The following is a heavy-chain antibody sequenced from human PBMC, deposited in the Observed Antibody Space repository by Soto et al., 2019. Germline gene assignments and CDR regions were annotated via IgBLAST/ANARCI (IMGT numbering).Heavy chain of an antibody. V-gene: IGHV4-59*02. D-gene: IGHD3-16*01. Sequence: NPSETLSLTCTVSGGSDSSYSWNWIRQPPGKGLEWIGHIYNSGSTNYNPSLKSRVTISVDTSKKQFSLRLSSVTAADTAVYFCAKMGGLHYYYMDVWGKGTTVTVSS. J-gene: IGHJ6*03. CDR1: GGSDSSYS. CDR3: AKMGGLHYYYMDV. CDR2: IYNSGST.